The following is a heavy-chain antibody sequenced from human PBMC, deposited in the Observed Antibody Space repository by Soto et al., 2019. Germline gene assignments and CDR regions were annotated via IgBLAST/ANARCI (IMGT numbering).Heavy chain of an antibody. CDR3: ARHYYDSSGYPAPYYHGMDV. V-gene: IGHV4-39*01. Sequence: SETLSLTCTVSGGSISSSGYYWGWIRQSPGKGLEWIGTIFYSGTTYYNPSLESRITISQDASNNQFSLKLTSVTAADTAVYYCARHYYDSSGYPAPYYHGMDVWGQGTTVTVSS. J-gene: IGHJ6*02. CDR1: GGSISSSGYY. D-gene: IGHD3-22*01. CDR2: IFYSGTT.